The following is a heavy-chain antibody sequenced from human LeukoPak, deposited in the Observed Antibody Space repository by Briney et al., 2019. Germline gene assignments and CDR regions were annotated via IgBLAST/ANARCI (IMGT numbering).Heavy chain of an antibody. J-gene: IGHJ5*02. Sequence: GGSLRLFCADSRFTFNVYSMNWVRQDPGKGLAWVSRISSSSHYIYYEVSVKGRFITYRHNAKISLYLNSRSLRVGDVAVYSCARAENSCSGGLDPWGQGTLVTVSS. D-gene: IGHD2-15*01. CDR3: ARAENSCSGGLDP. CDR1: RFTFNVYS. V-gene: IGHV3-21*01. CDR2: ISSSSHYI.